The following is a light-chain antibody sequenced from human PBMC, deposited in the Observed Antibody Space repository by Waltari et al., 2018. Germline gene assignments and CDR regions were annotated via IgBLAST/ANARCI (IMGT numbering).Light chain of an antibody. CDR1: NSNIGSNA. V-gene: IGLV1-44*01. J-gene: IGLJ3*02. CDR3: SVWDDSLNGWV. Sequence: QSVLTQPHSVSGTPGQTVTISCSGSNSNIGSNAVIWFQQFPGTAPKLLIFSSHQRPSGVPDRGSGFKSGTSASLAISGLQSEDEADYHCSVWDDSLNGWVFGGGTKLTVL. CDR2: SSH.